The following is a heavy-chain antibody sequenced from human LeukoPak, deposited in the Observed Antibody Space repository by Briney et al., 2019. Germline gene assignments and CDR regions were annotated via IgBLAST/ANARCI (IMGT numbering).Heavy chain of an antibody. CDR3: ARYSSSLGDFDY. J-gene: IGHJ4*02. CDR2: IDHSGST. CDR1: GASFSGFY. Sequence: PSETLSLTCAVYGASFSGFYWNWIRQSPGKGLEWIGEIDHSGSTNYNPSLKSRVTISVDMSKNQFSLKLSSVTAADTAVYYCARYSSSLGDFDYWGQGTLVTVSS. V-gene: IGHV4-34*01. D-gene: IGHD6-13*01.